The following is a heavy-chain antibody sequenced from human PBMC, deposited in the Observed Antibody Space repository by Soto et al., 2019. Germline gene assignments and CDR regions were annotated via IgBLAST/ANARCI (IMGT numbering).Heavy chain of an antibody. CDR2: ISSSGSTI. J-gene: IGHJ5*02. Sequence: GGSLRLSCAASGFTFSDYYMSWIRQAPGKGLEWVSYISSSGSTIYYADSVKGRFTISRDNAKNSLYLQMNSLRAEDTAVYYCARDRGRYDIVATGYEAWFDPWGQGTLVTVSS. V-gene: IGHV3-11*01. CDR3: ARDRGRYDIVATGYEAWFDP. CDR1: GFTFSDYY. D-gene: IGHD5-12*01.